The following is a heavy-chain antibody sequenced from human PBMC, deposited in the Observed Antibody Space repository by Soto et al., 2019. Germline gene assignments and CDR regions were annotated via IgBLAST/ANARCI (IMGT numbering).Heavy chain of an antibody. CDR3: ARDHSPYYYGSGIFH. CDR2: IRSDGSST. J-gene: IGHJ4*02. V-gene: IGHV3-74*01. D-gene: IGHD3-10*01. Sequence: EVQLVESGGGLVQPGGSLRLSCAASGFTFSSYWMHWVRQAPGKGLVWVSRIRSDGSSTCYADSVKGRFTISRDNAKNTLYLQMNSLRAEDTAVYYCARDHSPYYYGSGIFHWGQGTLVTVSS. CDR1: GFTFSSYW.